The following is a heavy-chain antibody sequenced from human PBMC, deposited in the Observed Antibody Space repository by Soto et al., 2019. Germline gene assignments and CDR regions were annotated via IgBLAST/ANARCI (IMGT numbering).Heavy chain of an antibody. D-gene: IGHD2-2*01. V-gene: IGHV3-74*01. CDR2: ISTDGSST. CDR3: ARATGSNHPFDY. Sequence: EVQLVESGGGLVQPGGSLRLSCAATGFTFSTYCMHWVRQGPGKGLVWVSRISTDGSSTTYADSVKGRFTISRDNAKNTLYLQMNSLRAEDTAVYYCARATGSNHPFDYWGQGSLVTVSS. J-gene: IGHJ4*02. CDR1: GFTFSTYC.